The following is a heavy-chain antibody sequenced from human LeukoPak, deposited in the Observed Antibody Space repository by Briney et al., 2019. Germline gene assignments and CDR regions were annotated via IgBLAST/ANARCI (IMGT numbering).Heavy chain of an antibody. D-gene: IGHD3-10*01. CDR3: AKEQADSSSYYYGSGNYNWFDP. V-gene: IGHV3-23*01. CDR2: ITGSGGST. CDR1: GFTFSSYA. J-gene: IGHJ5*02. Sequence: GGSLRLSCAASGFTFSSYARSWVRQAPGKGLEWVSAITGSGGSTYYADSVKGRFTISRDNSKNTLYPQMNSLRAEDTAVYYCAKEQADSSSYYYGSGNYNWFDPWGQGTLVTVSS.